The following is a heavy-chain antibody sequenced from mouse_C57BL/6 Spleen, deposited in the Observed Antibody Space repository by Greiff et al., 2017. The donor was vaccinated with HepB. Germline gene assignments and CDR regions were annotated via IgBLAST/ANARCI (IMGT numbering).Heavy chain of an antibody. D-gene: IGHD3-2*02. CDR1: GFSLTSYG. CDR2: IWSGGST. J-gene: IGHJ4*01. V-gene: IGHV2-2*01. Sequence: VKLQESGPGLVQPSQSLSITCTVSGFSLTSYGVHWVRQSPGKGLEWLGVIWSGGSTDYNAAFISRLSISKDNSKSQVFFKMNSLQADDTAIYYCASSRQLRNYTMDYWGQGTSVTVSS. CDR3: ASSRQLRNYTMDY.